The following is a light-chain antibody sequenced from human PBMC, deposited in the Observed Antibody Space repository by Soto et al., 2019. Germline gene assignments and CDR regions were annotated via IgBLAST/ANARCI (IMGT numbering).Light chain of an antibody. CDR1: QSVSSY. CDR3: QQRET. CDR2: DAS. V-gene: IGKV3-11*01. Sequence: EIVLTQSPATLSLSPGERATLSCRASQSVSSYLAWYQQKPGQAPRLLIYDASNRATGIPARLSGSGSGTDFTLTISSLEPEDFAVYYCQQRETFGQGTKVEIK. J-gene: IGKJ1*01.